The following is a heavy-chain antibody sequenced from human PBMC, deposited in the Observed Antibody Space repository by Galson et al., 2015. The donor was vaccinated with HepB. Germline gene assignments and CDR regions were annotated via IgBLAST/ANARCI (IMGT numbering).Heavy chain of an antibody. Sequence: SLRLSCAASGFTFTSYWMSWVRQAPGKGLEWVANIKQDGSEKYYVDSVKGRFTISRDNAKNSLYLQMNSLRVEDTAVYYCAGGRDGYNYYFDYWGQGTLVTVSS. CDR3: AGGRDGYNYYFDY. CDR1: GFTFTSYW. CDR2: IKQDGSEK. J-gene: IGHJ4*02. V-gene: IGHV3-7*04. D-gene: IGHD5-24*01.